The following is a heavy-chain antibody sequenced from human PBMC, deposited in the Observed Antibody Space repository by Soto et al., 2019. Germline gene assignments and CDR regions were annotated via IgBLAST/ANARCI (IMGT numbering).Heavy chain of an antibody. CDR3: ARRDSSSWYVYYYYGMDV. D-gene: IGHD6-13*01. J-gene: IGHJ6*02. V-gene: IGHV1-8*01. Sequence: ASVKVSCKASGYTFTSYDINWVRQATGQGLEWMGWMNHNSGNTGYAQKFQGRVTMTRNTSISTAYMELSSLRSEDTAVYYCARRDSSSWYVYYYYGMDVWGQGTTVTVSS. CDR2: MNHNSGNT. CDR1: GYTFTSYD.